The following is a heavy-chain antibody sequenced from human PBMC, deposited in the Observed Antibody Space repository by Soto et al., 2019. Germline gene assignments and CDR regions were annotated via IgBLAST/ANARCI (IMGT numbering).Heavy chain of an antibody. J-gene: IGHJ4*02. D-gene: IGHD2-2*03. Sequence: PGESLKISCKGSGYSFASYWIGWVRQMPGKGLEWMGMIFPTDSTTTYSPSFQGQVTISADKSISTGYLQWSSLKASDTAMYYCARAVVGYCSSCICSAGFWGQGTLVTASS. V-gene: IGHV5-51*01. CDR3: ARAVVGYCSSCICSAGF. CDR2: IFPTDSTT. CDR1: GYSFASYW.